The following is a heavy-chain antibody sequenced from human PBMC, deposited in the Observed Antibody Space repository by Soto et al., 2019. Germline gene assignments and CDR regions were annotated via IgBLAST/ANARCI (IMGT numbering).Heavy chain of an antibody. CDR3: AKFSGSSSWYGYYYYGMDV. CDR2: IIPIFGTA. J-gene: IGHJ6*02. CDR1: GGTFSSYA. D-gene: IGHD6-13*01. V-gene: IGHV1-69*13. Sequence: SVKVSCKASGGTFSSYAISWVRQAPGQGLEWMGGIIPIFGTANYAQKFQGRVTITADESTSTAYMELSSLRSEDTAVYYCAKFSGSSSWYGYYYYGMDVWGQGTTVTVSS.